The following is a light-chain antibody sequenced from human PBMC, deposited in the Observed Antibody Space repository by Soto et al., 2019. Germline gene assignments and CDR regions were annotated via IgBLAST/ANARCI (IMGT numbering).Light chain of an antibody. Sequence: QSVLTQPASVSGSPGQSITISCSGISDDVGGYNYVAWCQQYPGKAPKLMISEVTDRPSGVSNRFSGSKSGNTASLTISGLQAEDEADFYCSSYKSSSSYVFGTGTKVTVL. CDR2: EVT. CDR1: SDDVGGYNY. V-gene: IGLV2-14*01. CDR3: SSYKSSSSYV. J-gene: IGLJ1*01.